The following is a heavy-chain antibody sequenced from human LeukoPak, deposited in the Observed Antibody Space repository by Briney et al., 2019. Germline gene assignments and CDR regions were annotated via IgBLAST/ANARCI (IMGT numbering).Heavy chain of an antibody. V-gene: IGHV4-34*01. J-gene: IGHJ4*02. CDR3: ASRNIPIFDY. CDR1: GGSFSGYY. Sequence: PSETLSLTCAVYGGSFSGYYWSWIRQPPGKGLEWIGEINHSGSTNYNPSLKSRVTISVDTSKNQFSLKLSSVTAADTAVYYCASRNIPIFDYWGQGTLVTVSS. CDR2: INHSGST. D-gene: IGHD2-2*02.